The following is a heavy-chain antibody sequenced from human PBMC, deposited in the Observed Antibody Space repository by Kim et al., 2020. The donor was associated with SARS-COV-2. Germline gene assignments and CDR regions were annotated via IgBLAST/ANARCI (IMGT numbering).Heavy chain of an antibody. CDR2: ISYDGSNK. CDR1: GFTFSSYA. J-gene: IGHJ4*02. Sequence: GGSLRLSCAASGFTFSSYAMHWVRQAPGKGLEWVAVISYDGSNKYYADSVKGRFTISRDNSKNTLYLQMNSLRAEDTAVYYCARGLSRPIVVVAATDYWGQGTLVTVSS. V-gene: IGHV3-30-3*01. CDR3: ARGLSRPIVVVAATDY. D-gene: IGHD2-15*01.